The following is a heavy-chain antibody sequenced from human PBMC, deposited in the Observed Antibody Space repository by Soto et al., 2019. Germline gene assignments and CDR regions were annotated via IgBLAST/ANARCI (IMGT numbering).Heavy chain of an antibody. J-gene: IGHJ6*02. V-gene: IGHV4-39*02. Sequence: PSETLSLTCTVSGGSVSSSTYSWGWIRQSPGQGLEWIGTIYSSENTYYNPSLVSRVTISVDTSKNDFSLKLSSVTAADTAVYYCARLNGYFISTNCHGYYGMDVWGQATTVTVSS. CDR3: ARLNGYFISTNCHGYYGMDV. D-gene: IGHD2-2*03. CDR1: GGSVSSSTYS. CDR2: IYSSENT.